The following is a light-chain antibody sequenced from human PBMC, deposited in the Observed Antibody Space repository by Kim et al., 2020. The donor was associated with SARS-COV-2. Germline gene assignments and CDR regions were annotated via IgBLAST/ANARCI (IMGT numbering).Light chain of an antibody. CDR1: QSVSSTY. V-gene: IGKV3-20*01. Sequence: EIVLTQSPGTLSLSPGERATLSCRASQSVSSTYLIWYQQKPGQAPRLLIYGASNRATGVPDRFSGSGSGTDFTLTISRLEPEDFAVYYCQQYASLYTFGQGTKLEI. J-gene: IGKJ2*01. CDR3: QQYASLYT. CDR2: GAS.